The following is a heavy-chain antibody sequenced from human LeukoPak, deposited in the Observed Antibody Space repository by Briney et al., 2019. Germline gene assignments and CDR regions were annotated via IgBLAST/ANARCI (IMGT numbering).Heavy chain of an antibody. J-gene: IGHJ3*02. CDR2: ISSSSSYI. CDR1: GFTFSSYS. Sequence: PGRSLRLSCAASGFTFSSYSMNWVRQAPGKGLEWVSSISSSSSYIYYADSVKGRFTISRDNAKNSLYLQMNSLRAEDTAVYYCARAKTAAIRSLDAFDIWGQGTMVTVSS. CDR3: ARAKTAAIRSLDAFDI. D-gene: IGHD2-2*01. V-gene: IGHV3-21*01.